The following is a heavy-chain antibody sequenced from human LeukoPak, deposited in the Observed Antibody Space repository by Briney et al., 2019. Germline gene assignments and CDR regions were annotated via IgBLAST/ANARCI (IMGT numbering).Heavy chain of an antibody. D-gene: IGHD4-17*01. J-gene: IGHJ4*02. V-gene: IGHV3-11*06. CDR3: ARASCGDSGYFDY. CDR1: GFIFSDYY. Sequence: GGSLRLSCPASGFIFSDYYMSWIRQAPGKGLEWVSYISSSSSYINYADSVKGRFTISRDNAKNSLYLQMNSLRAEDTAVYYCARASCGDSGYFDYWAREPWSPSPQ. CDR2: ISSSSSYI.